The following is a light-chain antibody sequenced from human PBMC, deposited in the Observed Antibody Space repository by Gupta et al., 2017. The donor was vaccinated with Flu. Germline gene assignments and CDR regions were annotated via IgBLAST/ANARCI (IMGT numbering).Light chain of an antibody. CDR1: SSNLGAGSD. CDR2: SPF. CDR3: QSYDISLSTV. J-gene: IGLJ2*01. Sequence: RVTIACTGSSSNLGAGSDDPWHQKCPRTAPTLPIYSPFTRASCAPDRVTGSPSGTPASPSITGLQAEDAAHYYCQSYDISLSTVFGGGTKLTVL. V-gene: IGLV1-40*01.